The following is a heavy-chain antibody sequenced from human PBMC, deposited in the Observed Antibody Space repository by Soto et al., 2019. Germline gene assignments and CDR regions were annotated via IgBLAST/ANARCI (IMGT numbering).Heavy chain of an antibody. D-gene: IGHD1-26*01. Sequence: EVQVVESGGGLVQPGGSLRLSCAVSGFTFSRYWMSWVRQAPGKGLEWVANIKQDGTEKYYVDSVKGRFTISRDNAKNSLFLQMNSLRAEDTAVYYCARVQTWEPYPDYWGQGTLVTVSS. V-gene: IGHV3-7*03. CDR2: IKQDGTEK. CDR3: ARVQTWEPYPDY. CDR1: GFTFSRYW. J-gene: IGHJ4*02.